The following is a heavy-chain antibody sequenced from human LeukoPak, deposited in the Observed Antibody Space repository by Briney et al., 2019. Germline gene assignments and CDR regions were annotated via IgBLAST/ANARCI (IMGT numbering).Heavy chain of an antibody. D-gene: IGHD3-22*01. J-gene: IGHJ4*02. CDR3: ARASRYDSTGYYPYYFDY. CDR2: ISSGSSYI. V-gene: IGHV3-21*01. CDR1: GFTFSSYS. Sequence: GGSLRLSCAASGFTFSSYSMNWVRQAPGKGLGWVSSISSGSSYIYYTDSVKGRFTISRVNAKNSLDLHMNSLRAEDTAVYYCARASRYDSTGYYPYYFDYWGQGTLVTVSS.